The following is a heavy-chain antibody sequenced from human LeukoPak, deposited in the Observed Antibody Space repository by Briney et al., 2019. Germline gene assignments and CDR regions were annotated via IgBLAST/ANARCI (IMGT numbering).Heavy chain of an antibody. CDR1: GFTFSSYG. CDR2: ISYDGSNK. CDR3: AKEGYYSDSSGYWDYFDY. V-gene: IGHV3-30*18. Sequence: GRSLLLSCAASGFTFSSYGMHWVRQAPGKGLEWVAVISYDGSNKYYADSVKGRFTISRDNSKNTLYLQMNSLRAEDTAVYYCAKEGYYSDSSGYWDYFDYWGQGTLVTVSS. D-gene: IGHD3-22*01. J-gene: IGHJ4*02.